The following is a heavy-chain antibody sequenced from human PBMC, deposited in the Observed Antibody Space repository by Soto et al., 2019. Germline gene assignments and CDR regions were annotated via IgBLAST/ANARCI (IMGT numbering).Heavy chain of an antibody. J-gene: IGHJ4*02. V-gene: IGHV4-59*01. D-gene: IGHD2-8*01. CDR1: GGSITSYY. Sequence: SETLSLTCTVSGGSITSYYWSWIRQPPGKGLEWIGYIYYRGSSNHNPSLKSRVTISVDMSKNQFSLKLSSVTAADTAVYYCARDLRFSSTNYFDFWGRGTLVTVSS. CDR3: ARDLRFSSTNYFDF. CDR2: IYYRGSS.